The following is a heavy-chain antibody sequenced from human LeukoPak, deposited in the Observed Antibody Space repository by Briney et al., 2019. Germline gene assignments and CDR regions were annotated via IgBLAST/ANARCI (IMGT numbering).Heavy chain of an antibody. CDR1: GGTFGSYA. Sequence: ASVKVSCKASGGTFGSYAISWVRQAPGQGLEWMGGIIPIFGTANYAQKFQGRVTITTDESTSTAYMELSSLRSEDTAVYYCTRANGPAAGTLILDYWGQGTLVTVSS. D-gene: IGHD6-13*01. CDR3: TRANGPAAGTLILDY. V-gene: IGHV1-69*05. J-gene: IGHJ4*02. CDR2: IIPIFGTA.